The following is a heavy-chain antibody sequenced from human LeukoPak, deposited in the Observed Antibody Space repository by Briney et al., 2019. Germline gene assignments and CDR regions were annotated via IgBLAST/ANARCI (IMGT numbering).Heavy chain of an antibody. CDR1: GGSISSYY. Sequence: PSETLSLTCTVSGGSISSYYWSWIRQPPGKGLEWIGYIYYSGSTNYNPSLKGRVTISMDTSKNQFSLRLSSVTAADTAVYYCARDVYSSSPNWGQGTLVTVSS. V-gene: IGHV4-59*01. D-gene: IGHD6-6*01. J-gene: IGHJ4*02. CDR3: ARDVYSSSPN. CDR2: IYYSGST.